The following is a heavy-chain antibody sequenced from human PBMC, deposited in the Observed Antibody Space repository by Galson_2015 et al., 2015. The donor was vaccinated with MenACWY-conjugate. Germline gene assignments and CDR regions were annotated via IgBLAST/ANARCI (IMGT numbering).Heavy chain of an antibody. CDR3: AGRNSSGGRGDFDI. CDR1: GYTSTTDS. D-gene: IGHD3-22*01. J-gene: IGHJ4*02. V-gene: IGHV1-46*01. Sequence: SVKVSCKASGYTSTTDSIHWVRQAPGQGLEWMGRINPSSGTTTYAQKFQGRVTMTRDTSYMELYSLRSEDTAVYYCAGRNSSGGRGDFDIWGQGTLVTVSS. CDR2: INPSSGTT.